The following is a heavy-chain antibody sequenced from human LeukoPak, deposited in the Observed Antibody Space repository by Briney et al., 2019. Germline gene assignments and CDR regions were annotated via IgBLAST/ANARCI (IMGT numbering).Heavy chain of an antibody. Sequence: GSLRLSCAASGFTFSSYWMHWVRQAPGKGLVWVSRINSDGSSTSYADSVKGRFTISRDNAKNTLYLQMNSLRAEDTAVYYCARGIVGARMIDYWGQGTLVTVSS. J-gene: IGHJ4*02. V-gene: IGHV3-74*01. D-gene: IGHD1-26*01. CDR2: INSDGSST. CDR3: ARGIVGARMIDY. CDR1: GFTFSSYW.